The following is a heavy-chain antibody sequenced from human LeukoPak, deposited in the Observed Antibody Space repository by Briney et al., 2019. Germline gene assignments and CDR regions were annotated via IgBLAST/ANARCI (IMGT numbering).Heavy chain of an antibody. CDR2: VYYSGST. V-gene: IGHV4-30-4*01. CDR1: GDSISGADYY. Sequence: PSETLSLTCTVSGDSISGADYYWSWIRQPPGKGLEWIAYVYYSGSTYYNPSLKSRLTISVDTSKNQFSLRLSSVTAADTAVYYCARADYYDSSGYYYLPGAFDIWGQGTMVTVSS. J-gene: IGHJ3*02. CDR3: ARADYYDSSGYYYLPGAFDI. D-gene: IGHD3-22*01.